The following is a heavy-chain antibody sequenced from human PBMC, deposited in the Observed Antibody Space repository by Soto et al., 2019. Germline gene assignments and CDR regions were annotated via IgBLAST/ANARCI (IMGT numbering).Heavy chain of an antibody. D-gene: IGHD2-2*01. Sequence: QVLLVQSGIEVKKPGASVKISCKASGYTFISYYIHWVRQAPGQGLEWMGVINPSGGNTAYAQKFQGRVTMTRDTSTTTVYMELSSLSSEDTAVYYCARLHSTPPPYYFDYWGQGTLVTASS. CDR2: INPSGGNT. J-gene: IGHJ4*02. CDR3: ARLHSTPPPYYFDY. CDR1: GYTFISYY. V-gene: IGHV1-46*01.